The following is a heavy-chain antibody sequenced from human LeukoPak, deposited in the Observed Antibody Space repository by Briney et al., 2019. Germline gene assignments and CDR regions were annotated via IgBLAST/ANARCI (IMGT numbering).Heavy chain of an antibody. CDR3: ARHNYYSA. J-gene: IGHJ4*02. Sequence: PGRSLRLSCAASGFTFSSYGMHWVRQAPGKGLEWVSYISSSGSTVYYADSVKGRFTISRDNAKTSLYLQMNSLRAEDTAVYYCARHNYYSAWGQGTLVTVSS. V-gene: IGHV3-48*04. CDR2: ISSSGSTV. CDR1: GFTFSSYG. D-gene: IGHD3-10*01.